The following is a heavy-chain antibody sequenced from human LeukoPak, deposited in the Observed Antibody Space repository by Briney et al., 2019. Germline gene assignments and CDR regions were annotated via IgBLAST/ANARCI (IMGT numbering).Heavy chain of an antibody. J-gene: IGHJ5*02. V-gene: IGHV3-53*01. CDR3: ARGGFYCSGGSCYVS. Sequence: GGSLRLSCAASGFTVSSNYMSWVRQAPGKGLEWVSVIYSGGNTYYADSVKGRFTISRDNSKNTLYLQMNSLRAEDTAVYYCARGGFYCSGGSCYVSWGQGTLVTVSS. CDR1: GFTVSSNY. D-gene: IGHD2-15*01. CDR2: IYSGGNT.